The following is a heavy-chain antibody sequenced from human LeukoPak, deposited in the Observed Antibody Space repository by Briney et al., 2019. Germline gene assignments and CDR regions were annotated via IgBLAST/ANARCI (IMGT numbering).Heavy chain of an antibody. Sequence: GGSLRLSCAASGFTFSDYYMSWIRQAPGKGLEWVSAISGSGGSTYYADSVKGRFTISRDNSKNTLYLQMNSLRAEDTAVYYCANIRGFQNYWGQGTLVTVSS. V-gene: IGHV3-23*01. CDR3: ANIRGFQNY. CDR1: GFTFSDYY. D-gene: IGHD3-10*01. J-gene: IGHJ4*02. CDR2: ISGSGGST.